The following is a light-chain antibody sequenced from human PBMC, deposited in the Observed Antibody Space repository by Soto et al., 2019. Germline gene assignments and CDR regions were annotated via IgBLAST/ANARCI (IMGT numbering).Light chain of an antibody. V-gene: IGKV3-11*01. CDR3: QQRSNWTLT. J-gene: IGKJ4*01. Sequence: EIVMTQSPVTLSVSPGERATLSCRASQSVSSYLAWYQQKPGQAPRLLIYDASNTATGIPARFSGSGSGTDFTLTISSLEPEDFAVYYCQQRSNWTLTFGGGTKVDIK. CDR1: QSVSSY. CDR2: DAS.